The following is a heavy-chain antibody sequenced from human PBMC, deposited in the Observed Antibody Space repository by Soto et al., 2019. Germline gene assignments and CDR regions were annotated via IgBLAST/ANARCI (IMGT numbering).Heavy chain of an antibody. J-gene: IGHJ4*02. CDR2: SFWDDDK. CDR3: SHSVLRYFDY. CDR1: GFSLHTRGVG. D-gene: IGHD4-17*01. Sequence: SGAALVNSTQTLTLTCTFSGFSLHTRGVGVGWIRQPPGKALEWLGLSFWDDDKRYSPSLKSRLTITKDPSKNQVVLTMTNMDPVETATYYCSHSVLRYFDYWGQGTLVTVSS. V-gene: IGHV2-5*02.